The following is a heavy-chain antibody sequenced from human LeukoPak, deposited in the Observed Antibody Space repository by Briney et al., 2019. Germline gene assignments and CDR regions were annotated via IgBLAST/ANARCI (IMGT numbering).Heavy chain of an antibody. CDR3: ARDRSLRYFDWPIGGDAFDI. CDR2: IYHSGST. CDR1: GGSISSGSYY. V-gene: IGHV4-39*07. D-gene: IGHD3-9*01. Sequence: PSETLSLTCTVSGGSISSGSYYWSWIRQPAGKGLEWIGSIYHSGSTYYNPSLKSRVTISVDTSKNQFSLKLSSVTAADTAVYYCARDRSLRYFDWPIGGDAFDIWGQGTMVTVSS. J-gene: IGHJ3*02.